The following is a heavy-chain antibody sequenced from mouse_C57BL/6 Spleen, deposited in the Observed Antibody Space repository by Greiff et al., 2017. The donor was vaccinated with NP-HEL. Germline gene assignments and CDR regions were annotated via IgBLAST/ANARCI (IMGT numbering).Heavy chain of an antibody. CDR2: IDPSDSYT. V-gene: IGHV1-69*01. Sequence: QVQLQQPGAELVMPGASVKLSCKASGYTFTSYWMHWVKQRPGQGLEWIGEIDPSDSYTNYNQKFKGKSTLTVDKSSSTAYMQLSSLTSEDSAVYYCSRGDAVVATPYAMDYWGQGTSVTVSS. J-gene: IGHJ4*01. D-gene: IGHD1-1*01. CDR1: GYTFTSYW. CDR3: SRGDAVVATPYAMDY.